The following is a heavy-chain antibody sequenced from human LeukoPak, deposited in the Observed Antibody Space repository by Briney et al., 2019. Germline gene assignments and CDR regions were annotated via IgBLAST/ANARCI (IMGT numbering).Heavy chain of an antibody. J-gene: IGHJ4*02. Sequence: PSETLSLTCAVSGYSISSGYYWGWIRQPPGKGLEWIGSIYHSGSTNYNPSLKSRVTISVDTSKNQFSLKLSSVTAADTAVYYCAREYCSSTSCYAGGDYWGQGTLVTVSS. CDR2: IYHSGST. CDR1: GYSISSGYY. CDR3: AREYCSSTSCYAGGDY. V-gene: IGHV4-38-2*02. D-gene: IGHD2-2*01.